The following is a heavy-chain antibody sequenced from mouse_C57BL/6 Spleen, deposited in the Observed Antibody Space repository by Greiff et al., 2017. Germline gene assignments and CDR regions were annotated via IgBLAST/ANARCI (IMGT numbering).Heavy chain of an antibody. J-gene: IGHJ4*01. Sequence: VQLQQSGAELVRPGASVTLSCKASGYTFTDYEMHWVKQTPVHGLEWIGAIDPETGGTAYNQKFKSKAILTADKSSSTAYMELRSLTSEDSAVYYCTRISAMDYWGQGTSVTVAS. V-gene: IGHV1-15*01. D-gene: IGHD1-3*01. CDR3: TRISAMDY. CDR2: IDPETGGT. CDR1: GYTFTDYE.